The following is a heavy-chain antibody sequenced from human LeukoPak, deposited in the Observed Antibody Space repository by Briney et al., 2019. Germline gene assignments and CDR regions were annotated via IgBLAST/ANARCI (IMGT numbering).Heavy chain of an antibody. CDR2: ISGSGGST. J-gene: IGHJ4*02. D-gene: IGHD3-3*01. V-gene: IGHV3-23*01. Sequence: GGSLRLSCAASGFTFSSYAMSWVRQAPGKGLGWVSAISGSGGSTYYADSVKGRFTISRDNSKNTLYLQMNSLRAEDTAVYYCAKWGPHYDFWSGYFDYWGQGTLVTVSS. CDR3: AKWGPHYDFWSGYFDY. CDR1: GFTFSSYA.